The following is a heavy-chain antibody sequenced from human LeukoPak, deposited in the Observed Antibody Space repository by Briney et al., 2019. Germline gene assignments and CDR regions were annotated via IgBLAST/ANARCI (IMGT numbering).Heavy chain of an antibody. Sequence: GGSLRLSCAASGFAFNTYWMSWVRQAPGKGLEWVANIGQDGTEKHHVDSVRGRFTISRVNAKNSVFLQMNSLRAEDTAVYYCARDRDGKDYWGQGTLVTVSS. CDR1: GFAFNTYW. CDR3: ARDRDGKDY. D-gene: IGHD1-1*01. CDR2: IGQDGTEK. J-gene: IGHJ4*02. V-gene: IGHV3-7*03.